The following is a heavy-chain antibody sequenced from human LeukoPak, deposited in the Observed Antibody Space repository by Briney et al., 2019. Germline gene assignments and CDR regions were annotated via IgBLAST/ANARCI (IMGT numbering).Heavy chain of an antibody. J-gene: IGHJ4*02. CDR1: GYTFTGYY. CDR2: INPNSGGT. CDR3: ARGGPQYYYDNTGYVDY. V-gene: IGHV1-2*02. Sequence: RASVKVSCKASGYTFTGYYLHWVRQAPGQGLEWMGWINPNSGGTNYAQRFHGRVTMTRDTSITTAYMELSRLRSDDTAVYYCARGGPQYYYDNTGYVDYWGQGTLVTVSS. D-gene: IGHD3-22*01.